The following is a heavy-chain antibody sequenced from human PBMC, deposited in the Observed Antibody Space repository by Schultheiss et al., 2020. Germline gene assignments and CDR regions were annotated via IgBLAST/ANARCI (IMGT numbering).Heavy chain of an antibody. V-gene: IGHV3-30-3*01. CDR1: GFTFSKYA. CDR2: ISYDGSNK. J-gene: IGHJ3*02. Sequence: GESLKISCAASGFTFSKYAMSWVRQAPGKGLEWVAVISYDGSNKYYADSVKGRFTISRDNSKNTLYLQMNSLRAEDTAVYYCARSPQAYYDFWSGYNDAFDIWGQGTMVTVSS. D-gene: IGHD3-3*01. CDR3: ARSPQAYYDFWSGYNDAFDI.